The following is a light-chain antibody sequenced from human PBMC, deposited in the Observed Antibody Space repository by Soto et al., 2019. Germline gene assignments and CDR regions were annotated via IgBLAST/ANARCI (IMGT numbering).Light chain of an antibody. Sequence: DIQMTQSPSTLSASVGDRVTITCRASQSISSWLAWYQQKPGKAPKLLIYDASSLESGVPSRFSGSGSGTEFTLTINSLQPDVTATYYCQQCNSYSPCTFGQGTKVEIK. CDR1: QSISSW. CDR3: QQCNSYSPCT. J-gene: IGKJ1*01. CDR2: DAS. V-gene: IGKV1-5*01.